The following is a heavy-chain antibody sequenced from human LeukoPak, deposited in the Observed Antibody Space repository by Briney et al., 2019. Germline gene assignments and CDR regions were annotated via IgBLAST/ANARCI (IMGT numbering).Heavy chain of an antibody. D-gene: IGHD3-3*01. V-gene: IGHV1-69*13. CDR1: GGTFANYA. J-gene: IGHJ4*02. CDR3: AKGHDDFRQFDY. CDR2: IIPIFGTG. Sequence: SVTVSCTASGGTFANYAISWVRKAPGQGLEWMGGIIPIFGTGDSAQKFQGRLTITADESTRTTYMELSSLRSEDTAVYYCAKGHDDFRQFDYWGQGTQFTVSS.